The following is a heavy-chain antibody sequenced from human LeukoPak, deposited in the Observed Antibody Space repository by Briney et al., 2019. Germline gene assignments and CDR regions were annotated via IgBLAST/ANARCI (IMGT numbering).Heavy chain of an antibody. V-gene: IGHV3-48*01. CDR2: ISSSSSTI. CDR1: GFTFSSYS. D-gene: IGHD6-13*01. CDR3: ASQLGDASDI. Sequence: GGSLRLFCAASGFTFSSYSMNWVRQAPGKGLEWVSYISSSSSTIYYADSVKGRFTISRDNGKNSLYLQMNSLRAEDTAVYYCASQLGDASDIWGQGTMVTVSS. J-gene: IGHJ3*02.